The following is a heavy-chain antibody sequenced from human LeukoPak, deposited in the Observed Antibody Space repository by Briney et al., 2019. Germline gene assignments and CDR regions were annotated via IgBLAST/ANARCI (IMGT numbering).Heavy chain of an antibody. J-gene: IGHJ6*03. CDR1: GFTFSSYG. D-gene: IGHD5-12*01. CDR2: IRYDGGQT. Sequence: GGPLRLSCVTSGFTFSSYGMYWLRQPPGKGLQWVAFIRYDGGQTYHADSMKGRFTIARDNSNSTLYLQMNSLSAEDTAVYYCARVPGDIVATNYYYYYYMDVWGKGTTVTISS. V-gene: IGHV3-30*02. CDR3: ARVPGDIVATNYYYYYYMDV.